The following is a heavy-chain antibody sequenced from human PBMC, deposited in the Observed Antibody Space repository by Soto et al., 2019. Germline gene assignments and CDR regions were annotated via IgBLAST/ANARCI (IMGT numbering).Heavy chain of an antibody. CDR1: GYTFTSYG. CDR2: INAGNGNT. J-gene: IGHJ6*02. D-gene: IGHD3-22*01. V-gene: IGHV1-3*01. CDR3: ARDPNDSSAYYHHYYYGMDV. Sequence: GASVKVSFKASGYTFTSYGIHWVRQAPGQRLEWMGWINAGNGNTKYSEKFQGRVAITRDTSASTAYLELSSLRSEDTAVYYCARDPNDSSAYYHHYYYGMDVWGQGTTVTVSS.